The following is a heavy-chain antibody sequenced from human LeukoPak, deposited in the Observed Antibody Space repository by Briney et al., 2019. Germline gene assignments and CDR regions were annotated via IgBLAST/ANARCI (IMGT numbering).Heavy chain of an antibody. CDR3: ARLLRYFDWLTRDDYYYYMDV. CDR2: IRQDGSKK. D-gene: IGHD3-9*01. CDR1: GFTFSSYW. V-gene: IGHV3-7*01. J-gene: IGHJ6*03. Sequence: GGSLRLSCAASGFTFSSYWMSWVRQAPGKGLEWVANIRQDGSKKYYVESVKGRFTISRDNAKNSLYLQMNSMRAEDTAVYYCARLLRYFDWLTRDDYYYYMDVWGKGTTVTVSS.